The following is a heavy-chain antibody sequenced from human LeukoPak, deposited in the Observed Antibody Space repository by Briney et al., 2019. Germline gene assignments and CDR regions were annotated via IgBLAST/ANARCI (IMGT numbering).Heavy chain of an antibody. J-gene: IGHJ4*02. CDR2: ISRSGSTI. V-gene: IGHV3-48*03. CDR1: AFPFSRYE. CDR3: ASDLPYYYDSSGYYLSGPAFDY. D-gene: IGHD3-22*01. Sequence: PGESLILACAVSAFPFSRYEMNWVRQAPGKGLEWVSSISRSGSTIYSADNVKGRFTSTRDNSKNSLYVQMNTLSDEDTAVYYCASDLPYYYDSSGYYLSGPAFDYWGQGSLVTVSS.